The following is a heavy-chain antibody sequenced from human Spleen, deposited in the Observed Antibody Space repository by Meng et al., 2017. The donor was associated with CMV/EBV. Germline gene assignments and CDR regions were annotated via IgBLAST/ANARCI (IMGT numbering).Heavy chain of an antibody. V-gene: IGHV3-30*02. D-gene: IGHD1-7*01. J-gene: IGHJ4*02. Sequence: QVALVGAGGGVVQPGGSLRLSCAASGFTFSSYGMHWVRQAPGKGLEWVAFIRYDGSNKYYADSVKGRFTISRDNSKNTLYLQMNSLRAEDTAVYYCAKDRFGTLGWGQGTLVTVSS. CDR2: IRYDGSNK. CDR3: AKDRFGTLG. CDR1: GFTFSSYG.